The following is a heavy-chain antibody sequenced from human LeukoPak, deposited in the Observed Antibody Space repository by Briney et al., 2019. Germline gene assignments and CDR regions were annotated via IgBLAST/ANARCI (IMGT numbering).Heavy chain of an antibody. CDR2: IIPIFGTA. D-gene: IGHD6-13*01. CDR3: ARGEPLVNDYYYYYGMDV. J-gene: IGHJ6*02. V-gene: IGHV1-69*13. Sequence: SVKVSCKASGGTFSSYPISWVRQAPGQGLEWMGGIIPIFGTANYAQKFQGRVTITADESTSTAYMELSSLRSEDTAVYYCARGEPLVNDYYYYYGMDVWGQGTTVTVSS. CDR1: GGTFSSYP.